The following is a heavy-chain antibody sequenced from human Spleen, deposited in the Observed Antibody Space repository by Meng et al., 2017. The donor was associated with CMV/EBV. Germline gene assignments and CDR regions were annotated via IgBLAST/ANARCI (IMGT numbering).Heavy chain of an antibody. D-gene: IGHD3-22*01. J-gene: IGHJ3*02. CDR1: GFTFGDYA. CDR3: AKDIFKGYDSPLGDDSFDI. Sequence: SLKISCAASGFTFGDYAMHWVRQFPGEGLEWVSGINWNSGIILYADSVNGRFTISRDNAKNSLYLQMNSLGVDDTALYYCAKDIFKGYDSPLGDDSFDIWGQGTMVTVSS. CDR2: INWNSGII. V-gene: IGHV3-9*01.